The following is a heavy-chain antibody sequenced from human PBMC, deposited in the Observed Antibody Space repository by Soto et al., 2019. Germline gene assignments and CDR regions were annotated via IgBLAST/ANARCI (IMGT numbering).Heavy chain of an antibody. J-gene: IGHJ3*02. D-gene: IGHD6-25*01. CDR1: GFTFSSYS. V-gene: IGHV3-48*04. Sequence: GGSLRLSCAASGFTFSSYSMNWVRQAPGKGLEWVSYISSSSSTIYYADSVKGRFTISRDNAKNSLYLQMNSLRAEDTAVYYCARATAAIDAFDIWGQGTMVTVS. CDR3: ARATAAIDAFDI. CDR2: ISSSSSTI.